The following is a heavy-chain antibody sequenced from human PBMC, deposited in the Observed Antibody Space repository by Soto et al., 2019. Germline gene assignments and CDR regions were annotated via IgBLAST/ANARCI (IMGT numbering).Heavy chain of an antibody. Sequence: SETLSITCAVYGGSFSGYYWSWIRQPPGKGLEWIGEINHSGSTSYNPSLKSRVTISVDTSKNQFSLKLSSVTAADTAVYYCARLRSMVRGVIITNYGMDVWGQGTTVTVSS. CDR3: ARLRSMVRGVIITNYGMDV. J-gene: IGHJ6*02. CDR2: INHSGST. V-gene: IGHV4-34*01. D-gene: IGHD3-10*01. CDR1: GGSFSGYY.